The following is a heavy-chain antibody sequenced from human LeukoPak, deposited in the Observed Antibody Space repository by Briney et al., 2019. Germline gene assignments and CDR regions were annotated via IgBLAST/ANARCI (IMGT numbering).Heavy chain of an antibody. CDR3: ATHSPEWRYSGYYNYYYIDV. J-gene: IGHJ6*03. Sequence: ASVKVSCKAFGYTFTSNYMHWVRQAPGQGPEWMGVISPSGGSTIYAQKFQGRVTMTEDTSTDTAYMELNSLTSEDTAVYYCATHSPEWRYSGYYNYYYIDVWGKGTTVTVSS. CDR2: ISPSGGST. D-gene: IGHD5-12*01. V-gene: IGHV1-46*01. CDR1: GYTFTSNY.